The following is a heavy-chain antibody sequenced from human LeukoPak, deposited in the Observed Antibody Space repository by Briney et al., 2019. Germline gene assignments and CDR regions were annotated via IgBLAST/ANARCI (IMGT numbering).Heavy chain of an antibody. D-gene: IGHD6-19*01. Sequence: SETLSLTCTVSGGSISSYYWSWIRQPAGKGLEWIGRIYTSGSTNYNPSLKSRVTMSVDTSKNQFSLKLSSVTAADTAVYYCARLSRSSGWYTYNWFDPWGQGTLVTVSS. CDR2: IYTSGST. CDR3: ARLSRSSGWYTYNWFDP. V-gene: IGHV4-4*07. J-gene: IGHJ5*02. CDR1: GGSISSYY.